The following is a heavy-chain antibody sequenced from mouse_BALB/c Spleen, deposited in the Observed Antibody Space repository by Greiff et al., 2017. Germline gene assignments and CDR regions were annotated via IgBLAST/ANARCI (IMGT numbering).Heavy chain of an antibody. CDR3: ARGYDYDGAWFAY. J-gene: IGHJ3*01. CDR2: IWSGGST. Sequence: VQRVESGPGLVQPSQSLSITCTVSGFSLTSYGVHWVRQSPGKGLEWLGVIWSGGSTDYNAAFISRLSISKDNSKSQVFFKMNSLQADDTAIYYCARGYDYDGAWFAYWGQGTLVTVSA. V-gene: IGHV2-4-1*01. D-gene: IGHD2-4*01. CDR1: GFSLTSYG.